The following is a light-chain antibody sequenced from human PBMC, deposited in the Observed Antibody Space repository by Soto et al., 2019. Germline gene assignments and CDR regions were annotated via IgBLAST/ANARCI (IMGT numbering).Light chain of an antibody. Sequence: QSVLTQPASVSGSPGQSITISCTGTSSDVGGYNYVSWYQQHPGKAPKFMIYDVSNRPSGVSNRFSGSKSGNTASLTISGLQAEDEADYYCCSYPTSNTRQIVFGTGRKDTVL. J-gene: IGLJ1*01. V-gene: IGLV2-14*01. CDR1: SSDVGGYNY. CDR2: DVS. CDR3: CSYPTSNTRQIV.